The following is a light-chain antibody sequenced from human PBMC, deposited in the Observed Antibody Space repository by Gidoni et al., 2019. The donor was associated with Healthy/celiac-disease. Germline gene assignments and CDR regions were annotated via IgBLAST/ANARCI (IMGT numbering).Light chain of an antibody. CDR2: WAS. J-gene: IGKJ1*01. CDR3: QQDYRTPWT. Sequence: IVMTQSPHSLAVSLGVRATINCKSSQSVLYTPNNKNYLDWSQQKPGQPPKLLIYWASTRESGVPDRFSGSGSGTDFTLTISSVQAEDVGVYYCQQDYRTPWTFGQGTKVEIK. CDR1: QSVLYTPNNKNY. V-gene: IGKV4-1*01.